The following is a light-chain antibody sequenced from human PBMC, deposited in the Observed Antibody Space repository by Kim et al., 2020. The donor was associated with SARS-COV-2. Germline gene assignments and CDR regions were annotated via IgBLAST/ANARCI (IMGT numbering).Light chain of an antibody. V-gene: IGLV1-51*01. J-gene: IGLJ2*01. Sequence: GQKVTISYSGSPSNIGNDYVSWYQQLPGTAPKHLIYDNNKRPSGIPDRFSGSKSGTSATLGITGLQTGDEADYYCGTWDTSLSIGVFGGGTQLTVL. CDR1: PSNIGNDY. CDR2: DNN. CDR3: GTWDTSLSIGV.